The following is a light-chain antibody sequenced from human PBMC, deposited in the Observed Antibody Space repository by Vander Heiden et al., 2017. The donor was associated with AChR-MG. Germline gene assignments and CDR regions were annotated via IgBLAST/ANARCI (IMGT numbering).Light chain of an antibody. J-gene: IGLJ3*02. CDR1: SSDVGGYNY. CDR2: DVS. V-gene: IGLV2-11*01. Sequence: QSALTQPRSVSGSPGQSVTISCTCTSSDVGGYNYVSWYQQHPGKAPKLMIYDVSKRPSGVPDRFSGSKSGNTASLTSSGLQAEDEADYYCCSYAGSYTWVFGGGTKLTVL. CDR3: CSYAGSYTWV.